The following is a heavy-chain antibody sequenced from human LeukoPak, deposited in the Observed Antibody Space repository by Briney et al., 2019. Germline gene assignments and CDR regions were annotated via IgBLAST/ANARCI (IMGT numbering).Heavy chain of an antibody. Sequence: PGGSLRLSCAVSGFTFSSHWMTWVRQTPGKGLEWVASIKHDGSEKNYVDSVKGRFTNSRDNAKNSLYVEMNNLRGEDKAVYYCVRGPHIAATSYWGQGTLVTVSS. J-gene: IGHJ4*02. V-gene: IGHV3-7*01. D-gene: IGHD6-25*01. CDR1: GFTFSSHW. CDR3: VRGPHIAATSY. CDR2: IKHDGSEK.